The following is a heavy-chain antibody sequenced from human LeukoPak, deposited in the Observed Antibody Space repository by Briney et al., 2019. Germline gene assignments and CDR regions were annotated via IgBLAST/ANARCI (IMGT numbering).Heavy chain of an antibody. CDR1: GFTFSSYE. Sequence: GGSLRLSCAASGFTFSSYEMNWVRQAPGKGLEWVSYISSSGSTIYYADSVKGRFTISRDNSKNTLYLQMNSLRAEDTAVYYCANHHHVGYSGYDLNFDYWGQGTLVTVSS. CDR3: ANHHHVGYSGYDLNFDY. J-gene: IGHJ4*02. V-gene: IGHV3-48*03. D-gene: IGHD5-12*01. CDR2: ISSSGSTI.